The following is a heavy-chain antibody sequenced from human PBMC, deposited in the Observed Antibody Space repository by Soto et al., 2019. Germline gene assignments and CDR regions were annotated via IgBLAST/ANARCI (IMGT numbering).Heavy chain of an antibody. CDR3: TTGGPDYYDSSGYYYVYYYYGMGV. Sequence: PGGSLRLSCAASGFTFSNAWMNWVRQAPGKGLEWVGRIKSKTDGGTTDYAAPVKGRFTISRDDSKNTLYLQMNSLKTEDTAVYYCTTGGPDYYDSSGYYYVYYYYGMGVWGQGTTVTVSS. CDR1: GFTFSNAW. CDR2: IKSKTDGGTT. D-gene: IGHD3-22*01. V-gene: IGHV3-15*07. J-gene: IGHJ6*02.